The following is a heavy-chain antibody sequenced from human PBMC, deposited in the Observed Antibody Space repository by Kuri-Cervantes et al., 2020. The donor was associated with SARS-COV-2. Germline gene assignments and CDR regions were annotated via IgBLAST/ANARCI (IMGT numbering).Heavy chain of an antibody. J-gene: IGHJ4*02. V-gene: IGHV3-30*18. D-gene: IGHD3-22*01. CDR3: AKDLGGYVGY. CDR2: ISYDGSNK. CDR1: GYTFTGYY. Sequence: SCKASGYTFTGYYMHWVRQAPGKGLEWVAVISYDGSNKYYADSVKGRFTISRDNSKNTLYLQMNSLRAEDTAVYYCAKDLGGYVGYWGQGTLVTVSS.